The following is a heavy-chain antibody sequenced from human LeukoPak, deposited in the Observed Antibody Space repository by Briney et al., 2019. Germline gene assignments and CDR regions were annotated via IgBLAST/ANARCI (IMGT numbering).Heavy chain of an antibody. CDR3: ARTHVTYDSSGYYFDY. CDR2: IYYSGST. CDR1: GGSISSLY. Sequence: SSETLSLTCTVSGGSISSLYWSWIRQPPGKGLEWFGNIYYSGSTNYNPSLKSRVTISVDTSKNQSSLKLSSVTAADTAVYYCARTHVTYDSSGYYFDYWGQGTLVTVSS. V-gene: IGHV4-59*11. D-gene: IGHD3-22*01. J-gene: IGHJ4*02.